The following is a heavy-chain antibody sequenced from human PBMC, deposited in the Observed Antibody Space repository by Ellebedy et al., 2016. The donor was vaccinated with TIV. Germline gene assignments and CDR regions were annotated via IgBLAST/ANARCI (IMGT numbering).Heavy chain of an antibody. D-gene: IGHD6-19*01. CDR3: ATVGSGWFHFDY. CDR2: FDPEDGET. Sequence: ASVKVSCKVSGYTLTELSMHWVRQAPGKGLEWMGGFDPEDGETIYAQKFQGRVTMTEDTSTDTAYMELSSLRSEDTAVYYCATVGSGWFHFDYWGQGTLVTVSS. V-gene: IGHV1-24*01. CDR1: GYTLTELS. J-gene: IGHJ4*02.